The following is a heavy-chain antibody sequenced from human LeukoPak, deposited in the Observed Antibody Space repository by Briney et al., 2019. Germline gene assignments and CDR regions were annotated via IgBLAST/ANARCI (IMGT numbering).Heavy chain of an antibody. CDR3: TRVVLVGTTYSYFDY. V-gene: IGHV1-8*03. CDR2: MNPNSGNT. Sequence: ASVKVSCKASGYTFTGYYMHWVRQAPGQGLEWMGWMNPNSGNTGYAQKFQGRVTITRNTSISTAYMELSSLRSEDTAVYYCTRVVLVGTTYSYFDYWGQGTLVTVSS. CDR1: GYTFTGYY. D-gene: IGHD1-26*01. J-gene: IGHJ4*02.